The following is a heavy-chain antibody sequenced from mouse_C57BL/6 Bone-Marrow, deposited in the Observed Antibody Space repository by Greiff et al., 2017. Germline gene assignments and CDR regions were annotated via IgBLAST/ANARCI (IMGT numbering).Heavy chain of an antibody. J-gene: IGHJ4*01. V-gene: IGHV1-69*01. CDR1: GYTFTSYW. D-gene: IGHD2-1*01. CDR2: IDPSDSYT. CDR3: ARRWLYYGNDYYAMDY. Sequence: QVQLQQPGAELVMPGASVKLSCKASGYTFTSYWMHWVKQRPGQGLEWIGEIDPSDSYTNYNQKFKGKSTLTVDESSSTAYMQLSSLTSEDSAVYYCARRWLYYGNDYYAMDYWGQGTSVTVSS.